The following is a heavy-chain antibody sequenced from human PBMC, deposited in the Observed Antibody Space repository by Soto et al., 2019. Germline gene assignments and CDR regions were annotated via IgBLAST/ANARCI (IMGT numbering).Heavy chain of an antibody. CDR2: IWYDGSHK. CDR3: ARAVGPFDY. D-gene: IGHD1-26*01. V-gene: IGHV3-33*01. CDR1: GFTFSTYG. J-gene: IGHJ4*02. Sequence: QVQLVESGGGVVQPGRSLRLSCAASGFTFSTYGMHWVRQAPGMGLEWVAVIWYDGSHKDYADSVKGRFTISRDNSKNTLYLQRNSLRVEDTAVYYCARAVGPFDYWGQGTLVTVSS.